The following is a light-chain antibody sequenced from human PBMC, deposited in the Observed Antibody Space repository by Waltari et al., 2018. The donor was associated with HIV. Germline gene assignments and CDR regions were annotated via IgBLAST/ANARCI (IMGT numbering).Light chain of an antibody. Sequence: QSVLTPPPSAAGTPGQSVPIPRSVTTSTRGSNTLTWYQQLPGTAPKLLIYINNQRPSGVPDRFSGSKSGTSASLAISGLQSEDEADYYCAAWDDSLNGVVFGGGTKLTVL. CDR3: AAWDDSLNGVV. CDR2: INN. V-gene: IGLV1-44*01. CDR1: TSTRGSNT. J-gene: IGLJ2*01.